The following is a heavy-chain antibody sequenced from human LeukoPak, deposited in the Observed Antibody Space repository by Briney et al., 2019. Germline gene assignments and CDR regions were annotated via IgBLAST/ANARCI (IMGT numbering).Heavy chain of an antibody. CDR2: INSDGSTK. Sequence: PGGSLRLSCAASGFTFSSDWMHWVRHAPGKGLVWVSSINSDGSTKSYEDSVKGRFTISRDNVNKTLYLQMNSLRAEYTAVYYCAREIGYDSFDYWGQGTLVTVSS. J-gene: IGHJ4*02. CDR1: GFTFSSDW. V-gene: IGHV3-74*01. D-gene: IGHD5-12*01. CDR3: AREIGYDSFDY.